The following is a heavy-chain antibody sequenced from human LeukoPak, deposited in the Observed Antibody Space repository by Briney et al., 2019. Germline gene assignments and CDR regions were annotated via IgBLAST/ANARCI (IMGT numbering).Heavy chain of an antibody. CDR2: IYSDGST. V-gene: IGHV3-66*01. Sequence: RSGGSLRLSCAASGFTVSSNYMSWVRQAPGKGLEWVSVIYSDGSTYYADSVKGRFTISRDNSKNTLYLQMNSLRAEDTAVYYCARDLDGRYFDWSYGMDVWGQGTTVTVSS. CDR3: ARDLDGRYFDWSYGMDV. CDR1: GFTVSSNY. D-gene: IGHD3-9*01. J-gene: IGHJ6*02.